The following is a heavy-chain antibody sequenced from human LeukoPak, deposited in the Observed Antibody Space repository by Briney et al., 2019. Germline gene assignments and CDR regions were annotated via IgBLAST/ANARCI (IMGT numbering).Heavy chain of an antibody. CDR3: ARGWGE. Sequence: GGSLRLSCAASGFSFSDNYMSWVRQAPGKGLEWISYISGNSGYTKYADSVKGRFTIYRDNARKSLYLQMNSLRAEDTAVYYCARGWGEGGQGTLVTVSS. D-gene: IGHD3-10*01. CDR1: GFSFSDNY. CDR2: ISGNSGYT. J-gene: IGHJ4*02. V-gene: IGHV3-11*06.